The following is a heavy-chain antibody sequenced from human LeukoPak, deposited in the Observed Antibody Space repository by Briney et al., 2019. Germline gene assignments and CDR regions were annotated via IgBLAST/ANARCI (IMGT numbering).Heavy chain of an antibody. Sequence: PGGSLRLSCAASGFTFSSHGMSWVRQAPGKGLEWVSGISGNGGTTYYADSVKGRFTISRDSSKNTLYLQVNSLKVEDTALYYCAKRSSWYDYWGQGTLVTVSS. V-gene: IGHV3-23*01. J-gene: IGHJ4*02. CDR3: AKRSSWYDY. CDR1: GFTFSSHG. CDR2: ISGNGGTT. D-gene: IGHD3-3*01.